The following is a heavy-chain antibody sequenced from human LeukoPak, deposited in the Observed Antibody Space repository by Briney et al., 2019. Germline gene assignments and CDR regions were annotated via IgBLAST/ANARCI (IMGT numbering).Heavy chain of an antibody. D-gene: IGHD4-17*01. CDR2: ISSSSSYI. V-gene: IGHV3-21*01. J-gene: IGHJ4*02. CDR3: ARDRSGYGDPHLDY. CDR1: GFTFSSYS. Sequence: GRSLRLSCAASGFTFSSYSMNWVRQAPGKGLEWVSSISSSSSYIYYADPVKGRFTISRDNAKNSLYLQMNSLRAEDTAVYYCARDRSGYGDPHLDYWGQGTLVTVSS.